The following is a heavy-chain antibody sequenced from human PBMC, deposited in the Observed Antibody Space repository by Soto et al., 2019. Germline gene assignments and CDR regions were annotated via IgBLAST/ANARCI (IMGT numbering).Heavy chain of an antibody. CDR2: INTGNGNT. Sequence: ASVKVSCKASGYTFINYGMHWVRQAPGQRLEWMGWINTGNGNTKYSQNFQHRVTFTTNTSASTAFMELSSLTSEDTAVFYCARDIGFYPTDPTSFDYWGQGTRVTVSS. V-gene: IGHV1-3*04. D-gene: IGHD2-21*02. J-gene: IGHJ4*02. CDR1: GYTFINYG. CDR3: ARDIGFYPTDPTSFDY.